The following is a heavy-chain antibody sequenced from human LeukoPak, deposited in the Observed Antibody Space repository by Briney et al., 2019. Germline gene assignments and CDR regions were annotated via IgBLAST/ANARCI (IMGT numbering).Heavy chain of an antibody. CDR2: ISPNNGNT. D-gene: IGHD4-17*01. CDR3: ARHYGANRDAFDI. V-gene: IGHV1-18*01. Sequence: ASVKVSCKASGYSFPNYAITWVRQAPGQGLEWMGWISPNNGNTKYAENLQGRVTMTTDTSTSTAYMELRSLRSDDTAVYYCARHYGANRDAFDIWGQGTMVTVSS. CDR1: GYSFPNYA. J-gene: IGHJ3*02.